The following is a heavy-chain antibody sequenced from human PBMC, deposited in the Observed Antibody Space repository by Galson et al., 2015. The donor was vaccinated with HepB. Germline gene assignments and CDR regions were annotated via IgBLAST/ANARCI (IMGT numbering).Heavy chain of an antibody. J-gene: IGHJ4*02. CDR2: ISYDGSNK. CDR3: AKDFRYYYGSGPPDY. V-gene: IGHV3-30*18. CDR1: GFTFSSYG. D-gene: IGHD3-10*01. Sequence: SLRLSCAASGFTFSSYGMHWVRQAPGKGLEWVAVISYDGSNKYYADSVKGRFTISGDNSKNTLYLQMNSLRAEDTAVYYCAKDFRYYYGSGPPDYWGQGTLVTVSS.